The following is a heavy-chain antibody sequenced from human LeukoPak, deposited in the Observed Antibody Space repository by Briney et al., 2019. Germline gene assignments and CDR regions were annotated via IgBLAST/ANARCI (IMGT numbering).Heavy chain of an antibody. Sequence: GASVKVSCKASGYTFTNYGITWVRQAPGQGLEWMGWISVYNGNTNYAQKLQGRVTMTEDTSTDTAYMELSSLRSEDTAVYYCATRYCSRTSCYGSYYYYMDVWGKGTTVTISS. CDR1: GYTFTNYG. D-gene: IGHD2-2*01. CDR3: ATRYCSRTSCYGSYYYYMDV. J-gene: IGHJ6*03. CDR2: ISVYNGNT. V-gene: IGHV1-18*01.